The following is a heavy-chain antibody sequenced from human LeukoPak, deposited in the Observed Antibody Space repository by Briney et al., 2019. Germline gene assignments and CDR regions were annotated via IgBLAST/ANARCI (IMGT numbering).Heavy chain of an antibody. J-gene: IGHJ6*02. Sequence: SQTLSLTCTVSGGSISSYYWSWIRQPPGKGLEWIGYIYYSGSTNYNPSLKSRVTISVDTSKNQFSLKLSSVTAADTAVYYCASTRSNYYYGMDVWGQGTTVTVSS. CDR1: GGSISSYY. CDR2: IYYSGST. CDR3: ASTRSNYYYGMDV. V-gene: IGHV4-59*01.